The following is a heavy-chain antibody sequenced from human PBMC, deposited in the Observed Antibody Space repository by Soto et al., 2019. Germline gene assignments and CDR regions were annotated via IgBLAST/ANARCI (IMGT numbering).Heavy chain of an antibody. Sequence: QVQLVQSGAEVKKPGSSVKVSCKASGGTFSSYAISWVRQAPGQGLEWMGGIIPIFGTANYAQKFQGRVTITANEPPNPAYMELSSLRAEDTAVYYCAGAQPMVAASHYYSYGMDVWGQGTTVTVSS. CDR1: GGTFSSYA. J-gene: IGHJ6*02. CDR3: AGAQPMVAASHYYSYGMDV. D-gene: IGHD2-15*01. V-gene: IGHV1-69*01. CDR2: IIPIFGTA.